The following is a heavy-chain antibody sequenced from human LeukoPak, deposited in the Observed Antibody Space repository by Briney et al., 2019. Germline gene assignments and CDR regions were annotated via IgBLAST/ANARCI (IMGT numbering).Heavy chain of an antibody. CDR1: GGSVSSSSYY. J-gene: IGHJ4*02. D-gene: IGHD1-26*01. CDR2: IYYSGST. Sequence: SETLSLTCTVSGGSVSSSSYYWGWIRQPPGKGLEWIGDIYYSGSTYYNPSLKSRVTISVDTSKNQFSLKLSSVTAADTAVYYCARHLTIVGAPGYFDYWGQGTLVTVSS. V-gene: IGHV4-39*01. CDR3: ARHLTIVGAPGYFDY.